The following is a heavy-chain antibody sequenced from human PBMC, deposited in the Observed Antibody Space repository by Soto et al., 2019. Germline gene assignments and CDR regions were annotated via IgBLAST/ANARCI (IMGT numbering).Heavy chain of an antibody. CDR2: IYPGDSDT. Sequence: GESLKITCKFSGYSFTSYWIGWVRQMPGKGLEWMGIIYPGDSDTRYSPSFQGHVTISADKSFTTAYLQWSSLKASDTAMYYCAQSPRLTEAFDIWGQGTMVTVSS. CDR3: AQSPRLTEAFDI. V-gene: IGHV5-51*01. J-gene: IGHJ3*02. CDR1: GYSFTSYW.